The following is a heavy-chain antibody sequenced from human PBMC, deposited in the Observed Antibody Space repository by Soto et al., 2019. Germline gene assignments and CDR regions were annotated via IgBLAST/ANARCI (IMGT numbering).Heavy chain of an antibody. Sequence: PSETLSLTCTVSGGSVSSGSYYWSWIRQPPGKGLEWIGYIYYSGSTNYNPSLKSRVTISVDTSKNQFSLKLSSVTAADTAVYYCAREGVLPWFGEPLRGMDVWGQGTTVTVSS. CDR1: GGSVSSGSYY. CDR2: IYYSGST. V-gene: IGHV4-61*01. J-gene: IGHJ6*02. D-gene: IGHD3-10*01. CDR3: AREGVLPWFGEPLRGMDV.